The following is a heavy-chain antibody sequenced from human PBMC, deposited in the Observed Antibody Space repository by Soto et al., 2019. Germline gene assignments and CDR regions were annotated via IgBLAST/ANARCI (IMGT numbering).Heavy chain of an antibody. CDR3: ARGFGLAAQGLDV. Sequence: QVQLQESGPGLVKPSETLSLTCAVSGGSINGHYWSWLRQPPGEGLEWIGYMYYSGNFNYNPSLKSRVTMSLDTSKNQFSLKLTSLAAAETAVYYCARGFGLAAQGLDVWGQGTTVTVSS. V-gene: IGHV4-59*11. CDR2: MYYSGNF. D-gene: IGHD3-3*01. CDR1: GGSINGHY. J-gene: IGHJ6*02.